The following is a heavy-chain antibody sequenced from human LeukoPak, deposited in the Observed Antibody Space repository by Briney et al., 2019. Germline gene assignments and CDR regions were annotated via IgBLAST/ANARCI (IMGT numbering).Heavy chain of an antibody. CDR3: ATGVDSSTSLEVAFDI. V-gene: IGHV3-30-3*01. Sequence: PGRSLRLSCAASGFTFSSYAMHWVRQAPGKGLEWVAVISYDGSNKYYADSVKGRFTISRDNSKNTLYLQMNSLRSEDTAVYYCATGVDSSTSLEVAFDIWGQGTMVTVSS. J-gene: IGHJ3*02. CDR2: ISYDGSNK. CDR1: GFTFSSYA. D-gene: IGHD6-19*01.